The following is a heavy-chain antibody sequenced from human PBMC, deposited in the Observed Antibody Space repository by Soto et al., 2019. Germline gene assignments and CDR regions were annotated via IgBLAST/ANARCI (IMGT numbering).Heavy chain of an antibody. Sequence: GGSLRLSCAASGFTFSSYSMNCVRQAPGKGLEWVSYISSSSSTIYYADSVKGRFTISRDNAKNSLYLQMNSLRAEDTAVYYCARDRGRAVLLWFGEFAFDIWGQGTMVTVSS. D-gene: IGHD3-10*01. CDR3: ARDRGRAVLLWFGEFAFDI. J-gene: IGHJ3*02. CDR1: GFTFSSYS. V-gene: IGHV3-48*01. CDR2: ISSSSSTI.